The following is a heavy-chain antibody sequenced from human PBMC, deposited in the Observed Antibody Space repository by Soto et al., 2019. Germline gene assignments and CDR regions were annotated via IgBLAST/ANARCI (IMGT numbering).Heavy chain of an antibody. D-gene: IGHD2-2*01. Sequence: QVQLVQSGAEVKKPGSSVKVSCKASGGTFSSYAISWVRQAPGQGLEWMGGIIPIFGTANYAQKFQGRVTVTADESTSTAYMELSSLRSEDTAVYYCAREGLPPDIVVVPAALLMGVDCYYYGMDVWGQGTTVTVSS. V-gene: IGHV1-69*01. J-gene: IGHJ6*02. CDR1: GGTFSSYA. CDR2: IIPIFGTA. CDR3: AREGLPPDIVVVPAALLMGVDCYYYGMDV.